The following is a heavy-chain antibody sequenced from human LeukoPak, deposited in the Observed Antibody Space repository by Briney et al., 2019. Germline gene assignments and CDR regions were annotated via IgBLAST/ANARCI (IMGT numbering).Heavy chain of an antibody. D-gene: IGHD6-19*01. V-gene: IGHV1-8*01. CDR1: GYTFTSYD. CDR2: MNPNSGNT. CDR3: ARVGGYSSGWWDVDYYYYMDV. Sequence: ASVKVSCKASGYTFTSYDINWVRQATGQGLEWMGWMNPNSGNTGYAQKFQGRVTMTRNTSISTAYMELSSLRSDDTAVYYCARVGGYSSGWWDVDYYYYMDVWGKGTTVTVSS. J-gene: IGHJ6*03.